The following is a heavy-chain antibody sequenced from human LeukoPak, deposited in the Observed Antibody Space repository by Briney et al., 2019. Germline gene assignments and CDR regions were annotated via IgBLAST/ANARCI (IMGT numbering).Heavy chain of an antibody. CDR2: IDPSDSYT. V-gene: IGHV5-10-1*01. Sequence: SGESLKISCKGSGYSFTSYWISWVRQMPGKGLEWMGRIDPSDSYTNYSPSFQGHVTISADKSISTAYLQWSSLKASDTAMYYCAIHSSSWYDLGIIFDYWGQGTLVTVSS. D-gene: IGHD6-13*01. CDR3: AIHSSSWYDLGIIFDY. J-gene: IGHJ4*02. CDR1: GYSFTSYW.